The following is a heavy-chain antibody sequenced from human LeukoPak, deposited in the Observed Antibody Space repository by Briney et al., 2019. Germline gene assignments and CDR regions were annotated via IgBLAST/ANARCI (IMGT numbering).Heavy chain of an antibody. CDR1: GGSISSSSYY. Sequence: PSENLSLTCTVSGGSISSSSYYWGWIRQPPGKGLEWIGEIYHSGSTNYNPSLKSRVTISVDKSKNQFSLKLSSVTAADTAVYYCARNWNDGRFDYWGQGTLVTVSS. CDR2: IYHSGST. V-gene: IGHV4-39*07. CDR3: ARNWNDGRFDY. D-gene: IGHD1-1*01. J-gene: IGHJ4*02.